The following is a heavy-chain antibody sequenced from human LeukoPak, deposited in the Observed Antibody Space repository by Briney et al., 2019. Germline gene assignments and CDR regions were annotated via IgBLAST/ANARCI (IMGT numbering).Heavy chain of an antibody. CDR1: GGSISSGGYY. CDR3: ARGTDWYFDY. V-gene: IGHV4-61*08. D-gene: IGHD3-9*01. J-gene: IGHJ4*02. CDR2: FYYSGSS. Sequence: PSETLSLTCTVSGGSISSGGYYWSWIRQPPGKGLEWIGYFYYSGSSNYNPFLRSRVTISGDTSKNQFSLRLSSVTAADTAVYYCARGTDWYFDYWGQGALVTVSS.